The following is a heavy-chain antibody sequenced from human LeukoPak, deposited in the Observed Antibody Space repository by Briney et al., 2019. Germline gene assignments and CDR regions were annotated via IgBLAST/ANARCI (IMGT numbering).Heavy chain of an antibody. CDR1: GDSVSSNRVT. CDR2: TYYMSKWYH. D-gene: IGHD2-8*02. J-gene: IGHJ3*02. Sequence: SQTLSLTCSISGDSVSSNRVTWNWIRQSPSRGLEWLGRTYYMSKWYHDYAVPVKSRIIINPGTSKNQFSLQLNSVTPEDTAVYFCARDQSWITGFDIWGQGTMVTVSS. V-gene: IGHV6-1*01. CDR3: ARDQSWITGFDI.